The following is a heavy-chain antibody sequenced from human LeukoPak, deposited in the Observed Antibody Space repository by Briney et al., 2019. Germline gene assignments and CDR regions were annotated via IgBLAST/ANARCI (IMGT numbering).Heavy chain of an antibody. J-gene: IGHJ4*02. CDR3: ATKVPGSSHSSS. CDR1: GFTFNNFE. D-gene: IGHD4/OR15-4a*01. V-gene: IGHV3-48*03. Sequence: GGSLRLSCAASGFTFNNFEMNGVRQAPGKGLEWVSYVSGSGDEIRYGDSVKGRFTISRDNAKSSLYLQMDSLRAEDTAVYYCATKVPGSSHSSSWGQGTLVTVSS. CDR2: VSGSGDEI.